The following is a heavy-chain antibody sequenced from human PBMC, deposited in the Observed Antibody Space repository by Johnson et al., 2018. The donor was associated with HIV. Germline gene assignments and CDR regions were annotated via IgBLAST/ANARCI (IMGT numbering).Heavy chain of an antibody. Sequence: VQLVESGGGVVQPGESLRLSCAASGFSFSTYGMHWVRQAPGKGLKWVSFIRYDGSNKYYADSVKGRFTISRDNSKNTLYLQMNSLRAEDTAVYYCARSHGSSGRGAFDIWGQGTMVTVSS. CDR2: IRYDGSNK. D-gene: IGHD6-19*01. CDR3: ARSHGSSGRGAFDI. V-gene: IGHV3-30*02. CDR1: GFSFSTYG. J-gene: IGHJ3*02.